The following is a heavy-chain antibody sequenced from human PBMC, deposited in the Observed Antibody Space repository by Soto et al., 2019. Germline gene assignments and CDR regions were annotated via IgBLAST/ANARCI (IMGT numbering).Heavy chain of an antibody. CDR2: ISSSGNTI. CDR1: GFTFSSYE. Sequence: GGSLRLSCAASGFTFSSYEMNWVRQAPGKGLEWVLYISSSGNTIYYADSVKGRFTSSRDNAKNSLYLQMNSLRAEDTAVYYCASGYGYGYHFDLWGQGTLVTVSS. CDR3: ASGYGYGYHFDL. V-gene: IGHV3-48*03. J-gene: IGHJ4*02. D-gene: IGHD5-18*01.